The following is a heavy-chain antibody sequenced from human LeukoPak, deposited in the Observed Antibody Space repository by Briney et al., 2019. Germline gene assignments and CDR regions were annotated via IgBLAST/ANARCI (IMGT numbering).Heavy chain of an antibody. CDR3: ARGLPPNYYGSGSYYIRRWFDP. D-gene: IGHD3-10*01. J-gene: IGHJ5*02. CDR1: GYSISSGYY. Sequence: SETLSLTCTVSGYSISSGYYWSWIRQPPGKGLEWIGEINHSGSTNYNPSLKSRVTISVDTSKNQFSLKLSSVTAADTAVYYCARGLPPNYYGSGSYYIRRWFDPWGQGTLVTVSS. V-gene: IGHV4-38-2*02. CDR2: INHSGST.